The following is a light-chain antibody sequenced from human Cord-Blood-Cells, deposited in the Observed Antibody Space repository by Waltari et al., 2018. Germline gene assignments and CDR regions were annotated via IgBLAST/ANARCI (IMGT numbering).Light chain of an antibody. V-gene: IGLV2-18*02. J-gene: IGLJ2*01. CDR1: SSDVGSYHR. Sequence: QSALTQPPSVSGSPGKSVTISCTGTSSDVGSYHRVPWYQPPPGPAPKLMIYEVSNRPSGVPDRFSGSKSGNTASLTISGIQAEDEADYYCSSYTSSSTVVFGGGTKLTVL. CDR3: SSYTSSSTVV. CDR2: EVS.